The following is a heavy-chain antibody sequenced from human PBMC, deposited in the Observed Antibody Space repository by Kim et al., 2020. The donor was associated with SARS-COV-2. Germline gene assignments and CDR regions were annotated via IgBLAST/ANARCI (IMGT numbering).Heavy chain of an antibody. D-gene: IGHD3-10*01. CDR2: ISSSSSYT. J-gene: IGHJ3*02. CDR3: ASSVLLWFGESLGAFDI. V-gene: IGHV3-11*06. Sequence: GGSLRLSCAASGLTFSDYYMSWIRQAPGKGLEWVSYISSSSSYTNYADSVKGRFTISRDNAKNSLYLQMNSLRAEYTAVYYCASSVLLWFGESLGAFDIWGQGTMVTVSS. CDR1: GLTFSDYY.